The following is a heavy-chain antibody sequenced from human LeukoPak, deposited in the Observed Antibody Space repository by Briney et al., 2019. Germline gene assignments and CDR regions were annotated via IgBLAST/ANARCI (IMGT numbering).Heavy chain of an antibody. CDR3: ARDSSSWSFDY. D-gene: IGHD6-13*01. CDR2: ISSSSSYT. J-gene: IGHJ4*02. V-gene: IGHV3-21*05. Sequence: PGRSLRLSCAASGFTLSSYGIHWVRQAPGKGLEWVSYISSSSSYTNYADSVKGRFTISRDNAKNSLYLQMNSLRAEDTAVYYCARDSSSWSFDYWGQGTLVTVSS. CDR1: GFTLSSYG.